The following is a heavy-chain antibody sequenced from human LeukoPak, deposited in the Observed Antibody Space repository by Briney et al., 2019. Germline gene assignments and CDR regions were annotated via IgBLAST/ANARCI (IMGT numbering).Heavy chain of an antibody. CDR3: AREVKDYGDYWYYCDY. Sequence: SETLSLTCTVSGYSISSGYYWGWIRQPPGKGLEWVGSIYHSGNTYYNPSLKSRVTISVNTSKNQFSLKLSSVTAADTAVYYCAREVKDYGDYWYYCDYWGQGTLVTVSS. J-gene: IGHJ4*02. CDR2: IYHSGNT. V-gene: IGHV4-38-2*02. CDR1: GYSISSGYY. D-gene: IGHD4-17*01.